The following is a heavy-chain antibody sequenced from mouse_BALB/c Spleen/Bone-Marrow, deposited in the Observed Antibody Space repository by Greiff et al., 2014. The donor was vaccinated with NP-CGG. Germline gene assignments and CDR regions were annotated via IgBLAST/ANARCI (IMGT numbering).Heavy chain of an antibody. CDR1: GYSITSGYY. J-gene: IGHJ4*01. V-gene: IGHV3-6*02. CDR2: ISYDGSN. CDR3: AKGGIYHMDY. D-gene: IGHD2-1*01. Sequence: EVKLQESGPGLVKPSQSLSLTCSVTGYSITSGYYWNWIRQFPGNKLVWMGYISYDGSNNYNPSLKNRISITRDTSKNQFFLKLNSVTTEDTATYYCAKGGIYHMDYWGQGTSVTVSS.